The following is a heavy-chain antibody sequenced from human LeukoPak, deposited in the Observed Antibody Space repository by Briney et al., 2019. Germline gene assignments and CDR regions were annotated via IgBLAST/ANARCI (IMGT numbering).Heavy chain of an antibody. CDR1: GFTFSTYS. D-gene: IGHD3-3*01. V-gene: IGHV3-48*04. CDR2: ISSGSSTL. CDR3: ASRNAGHLGYGMDV. J-gene: IGHJ6*02. Sequence: GGSLRLSCAASGFTFSTYSMNWVRQAPGKGLEWVSFISSGSSTLYYADSVKGRFTISRDNAKKSLYLQMNSLRADDTAVYYCASRNAGHLGYGMDVWGQGTTVTVSS.